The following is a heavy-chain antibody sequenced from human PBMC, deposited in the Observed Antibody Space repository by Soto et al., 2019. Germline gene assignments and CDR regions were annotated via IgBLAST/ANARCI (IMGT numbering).Heavy chain of an antibody. D-gene: IGHD2-2*02. CDR2: ISSSGSTI. J-gene: IGHJ6*02. CDR3: ARDDRWKGDCSSTSCYTGYYYGMDV. CDR1: GFTFSDYY. Sequence: QVQLVESGGGLVKPGGSLRLSCAASGFTFSDYYMSWIRQAPGKGLEWVSYISSSGSTIYYADSVKGRFTISRDNAKNSLYLQMNSLRAEDTAVYYCARDDRWKGDCSSTSCYTGYYYGMDVWGQGTTVTVSS. V-gene: IGHV3-11*01.